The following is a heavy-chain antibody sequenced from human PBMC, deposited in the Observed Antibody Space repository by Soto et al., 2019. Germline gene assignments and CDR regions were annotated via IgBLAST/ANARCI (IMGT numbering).Heavy chain of an antibody. Sequence: PGGSLRLSCSSSGFTFNNFAMMWVRQAPGKGLEWVSRISGSGVSTYYADSVKCRFTISRDNSRNTLYLQINSLRADDTAIYFCAKGVQGYGSVFPSCGMDVWGQGTTVTVSS. J-gene: IGHJ6*02. CDR2: ISGSGVST. CDR3: AKGVQGYGSVFPSCGMDV. D-gene: IGHD6-19*01. CDR1: GFTFNNFA. V-gene: IGHV3-23*01.